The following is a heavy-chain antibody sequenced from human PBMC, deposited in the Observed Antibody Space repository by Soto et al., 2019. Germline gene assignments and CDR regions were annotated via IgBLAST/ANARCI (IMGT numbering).Heavy chain of an antibody. CDR2: ISSSSSYI. CDR1: EGQFGNFS. D-gene: IGHD3-10*01. Sequence: MIVPCAASEGQFGNFSMNWVIPATGKGLEWVSSISSSSSYIYYADSVKGRFTISRDNAKNSLYLQMNSLRAEDTAVYYCARDPPTMLRGVPWYYYYYGMDVWGQGTTVTVSS. J-gene: IGHJ6*02. V-gene: IGHV3-21*01. CDR3: ARDPPTMLRGVPWYYYYYGMDV.